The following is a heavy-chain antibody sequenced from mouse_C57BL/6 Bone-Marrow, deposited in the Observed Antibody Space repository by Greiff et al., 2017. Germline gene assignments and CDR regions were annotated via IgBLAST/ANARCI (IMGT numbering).Heavy chain of an antibody. D-gene: IGHD1-1*01. V-gene: IGHV2-2*01. Sequence: QVQLKQSGPGLVQPSQSLSITCTVSGFSLTSYGVHWVRQSPGKGLEWLGVIWSGGSTDSNAAFISRLSISKDNSKSQVFFKMNSLQADDTAIYYCARGDYYGRGGYYFDYWGQGTTLTVSS. J-gene: IGHJ2*01. CDR1: GFSLTSYG. CDR3: ARGDYYGRGGYYFDY. CDR2: IWSGGST.